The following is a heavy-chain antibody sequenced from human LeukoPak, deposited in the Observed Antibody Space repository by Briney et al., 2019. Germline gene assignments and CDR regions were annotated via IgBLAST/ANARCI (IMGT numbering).Heavy chain of an antibody. D-gene: IGHD6-13*01. CDR1: GGTFSSYA. V-gene: IGHV1-69*13. CDR3: ARSLIAAAGTAYYYGMDV. CDR2: IIPIFGTA. Sequence: SVTVSCKASGGTFSSYAISWVRQAPGQGLEWMGGIIPIFGTANYAQKFQGRVTITADESTSTAYMELSSLRSEDTAVYYCARSLIAAAGTAYYYGMDVWGQGTTVTVSS. J-gene: IGHJ6*02.